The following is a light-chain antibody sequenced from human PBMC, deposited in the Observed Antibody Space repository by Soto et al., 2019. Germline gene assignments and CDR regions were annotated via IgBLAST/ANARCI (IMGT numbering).Light chain of an antibody. V-gene: IGLV4-69*01. CDR2: LNGDGSH. CDR3: QTWGAGIQV. CDR1: SGHSSYA. Sequence: QSVLTQSPSASASLGASVKLTCTLSSGHSSYAIAWHQQQPEKGPRYLMKLNGDGSHKKGAGIPDRFSGSSSGAERYLIISSLQSQDEADYYCQTWGAGIQVFGGGTQLTVL. J-gene: IGLJ7*01.